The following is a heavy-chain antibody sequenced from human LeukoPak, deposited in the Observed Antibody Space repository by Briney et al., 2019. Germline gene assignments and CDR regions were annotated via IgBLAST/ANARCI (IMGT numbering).Heavy chain of an antibody. CDR1: GGSVSSGTSY. J-gene: IGHJ4*02. V-gene: IGHV4-61*01. D-gene: IGHD1-1*01. Sequence: SETLSLTCTVSGGSVSSGTSYWGWIRQPPGKGLEWIGYIYYSGSTNYNPSPKSRVTMSIDTSKNQFSLNLNSVTDADTAVYYCAVGVGGDYWKYYFDYWGQGSLVTVSS. CDR3: AVGVGGDYWKYYFDY. CDR2: IYYSGST.